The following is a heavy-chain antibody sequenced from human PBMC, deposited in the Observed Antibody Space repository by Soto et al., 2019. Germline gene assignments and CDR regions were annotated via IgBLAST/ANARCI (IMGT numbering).Heavy chain of an antibody. J-gene: IGHJ6*02. CDR2: ISPYNGNT. CDR3: AMVDNYVTPTPQDV. D-gene: IGHD3-16*01. CDR1: GYIFVNYG. V-gene: IGHV1-18*01. Sequence: QVQLVQSGDEVKKPGASVKVSCKASGYIFVNYGIAWVRQAPGQGLEWMGWISPYNGNTHYATKVQGRLTMTTDTSTSTAYMDLGSLTSDDTAVYYCAMVDNYVTPTPQDVWGQRTTVTVSS.